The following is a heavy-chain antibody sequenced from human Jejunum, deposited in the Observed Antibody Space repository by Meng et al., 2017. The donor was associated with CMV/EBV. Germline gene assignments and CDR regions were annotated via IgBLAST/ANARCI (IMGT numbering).Heavy chain of an antibody. CDR1: GYTFTSYD. CDR2: INPNNGGA. CDR3: VRDLSGYYSFVDY. Sequence: VHLEQSVVVVRSPGTEVKVSCKASGYTFTSYDINWVRQGTGQGLEWMGRINPNNGGANYAQQFQGRVTMTTDTSISTAYMELSRLRSDDTAVYYCVRDLSGYYSFVDYWGQGTLVTVSS. J-gene: IGHJ4*02. V-gene: IGHV1-2*06. D-gene: IGHD3-22*01.